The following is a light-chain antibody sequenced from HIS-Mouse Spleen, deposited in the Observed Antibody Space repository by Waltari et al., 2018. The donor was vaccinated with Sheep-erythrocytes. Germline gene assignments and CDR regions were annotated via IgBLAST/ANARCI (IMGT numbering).Light chain of an antibody. CDR2: QDS. CDR1: KLGDKY. J-gene: IGLJ2*01. Sequence: SYELTQPPSVSVSPGQTASITCPGEKLGDKYACWYQQKQGQSPVLVIYQDSKRPSGIPERFSGSNSGNTATLTISGTQAMDEADYYCQAWDSSTAVFGGGTKLTVL. CDR3: QAWDSSTAV. V-gene: IGLV3-1*01.